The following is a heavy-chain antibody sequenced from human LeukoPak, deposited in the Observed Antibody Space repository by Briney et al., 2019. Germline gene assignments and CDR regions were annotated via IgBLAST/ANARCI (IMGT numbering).Heavy chain of an antibody. CDR2: INHSGST. CDR3: ARWGSGYYYYYFDY. D-gene: IGHD3-22*01. J-gene: IGHJ4*02. CDR1: CGSFSDYH. V-gene: IGHV4-34*01. Sequence: SETLSLTSAVFCGSFSDYHWSWIRQPPRQGLEGGGEINHSGSTNYNPSLKSRVTISVDASKNQFSLKLSSVTAADTAVYYCARWGSGYYYYYFDYWGQGTLVTVSS.